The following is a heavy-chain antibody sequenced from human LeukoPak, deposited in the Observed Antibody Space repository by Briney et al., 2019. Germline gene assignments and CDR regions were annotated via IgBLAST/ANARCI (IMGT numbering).Heavy chain of an antibody. J-gene: IGHJ4*02. CDR2: ISGSGGST. CDR1: GFTFNTYA. D-gene: IGHD3-9*01. CDR3: ARRLLTGYYEF. Sequence: GGSLRLSCAASGFTFNTYAMSWVRQAPGKGLEWVSAISGSGGSTYYADSVKGRFTISRDNSKNTLYLQMNSLRAEDTAVYYCARRLLTGYYEFWGQGTLVTVSS. V-gene: IGHV3-23*01.